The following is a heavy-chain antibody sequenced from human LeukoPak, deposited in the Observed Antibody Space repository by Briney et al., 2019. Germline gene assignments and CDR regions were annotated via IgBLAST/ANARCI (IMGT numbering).Heavy chain of an antibody. D-gene: IGHD5-18*01. CDR2: IYYSGST. CDR3: ARHKTWIQLWYFDY. Sequence: SETLSLTCTVSGGSISSSSYYWGWIRQPPGKGLEWIGSIYYSGSTHYNPSLKSRVTISVDTSKNQFSLKLSSVTAADTAVYYCARHKTWIQLWYFDYWGQGTLVTVSS. J-gene: IGHJ4*02. V-gene: IGHV4-39*01. CDR1: GGSISSSSYY.